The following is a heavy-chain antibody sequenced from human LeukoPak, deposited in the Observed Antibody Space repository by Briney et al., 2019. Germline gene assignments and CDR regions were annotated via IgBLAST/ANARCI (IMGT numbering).Heavy chain of an antibody. CDR2: IYYSGST. CDR1: GGSISSYY. J-gene: IGHJ4*02. V-gene: IGHV4-59*01. CDR3: ARAYYYGSGSYGLDY. Sequence: SETLSLTCTVSGGSISSYYWSWIRQPPGKGLEWIGYIYYSGSTNYNLSLKSRLTISVDASKNQFSLKLTSVTAADTAVYYCARAYYYGSGSYGLDYWGQGTLVTVSS. D-gene: IGHD3-10*01.